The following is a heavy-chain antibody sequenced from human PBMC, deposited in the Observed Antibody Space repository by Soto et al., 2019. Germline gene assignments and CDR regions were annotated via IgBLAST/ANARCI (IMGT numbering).Heavy chain of an antibody. V-gene: IGHV3-33*01. D-gene: IGHD2-15*01. CDR2: IWYDGSNK. CDR1: GFTFSSHG. Sequence: GGSLRLSCAASGFTFSSHGMHWVRQAPGKGLEWVAVIWYDGSNKYYGDSVKGRFTISRDNSKNTLYLQMDSLRVEDTAVYYCERWGPEKRWDYWGQGTLVTVSS. J-gene: IGHJ4*02. CDR3: ERWGPEKRWDY.